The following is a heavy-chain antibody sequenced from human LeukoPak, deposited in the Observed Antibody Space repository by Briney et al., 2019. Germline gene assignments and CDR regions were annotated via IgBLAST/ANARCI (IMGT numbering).Heavy chain of an antibody. CDR1: GGSISSYY. CDR2: IYTSGST. J-gene: IGHJ4*02. Sequence: NPSETLSLTCTVSGGSISSYYWNWIRQPAGKGLEWIGRIYTSGSTNYNPSLKSRVTISVDKSKNQFSLKLSSVTAADTAVYYCASSQYSWSGYLNYWGQGTLVTVSS. CDR3: ASSQYSWSGYLNY. D-gene: IGHD3-3*01. V-gene: IGHV4-4*07.